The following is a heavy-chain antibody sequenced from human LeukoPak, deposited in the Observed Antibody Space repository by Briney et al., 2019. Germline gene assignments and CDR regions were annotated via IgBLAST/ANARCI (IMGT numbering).Heavy chain of an antibody. J-gene: IGHJ4*02. CDR1: GGSISSSSFY. CDR3: GCIATVEIYFDY. CDR2: MYYSGST. V-gene: IGHV4-39*01. Sequence: SETLSLTCTVSGGSISSSSFYWGWIRQPPGKGLEWIGNMYYSGSTYYNPSLKSRVTISVDTSKNRFSLKLTSVTAADSAVYYCGCIATVEIYFDYWGQGTLVTVSS. D-gene: IGHD5-24*01.